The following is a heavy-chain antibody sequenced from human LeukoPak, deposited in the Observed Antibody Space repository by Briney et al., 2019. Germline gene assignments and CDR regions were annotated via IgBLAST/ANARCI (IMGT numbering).Heavy chain of an antibody. CDR2: ISSSGSTI. V-gene: IGHV3-48*03. D-gene: IGHD6-6*01. Sequence: QPGGSLRLSGAASGFTFSSYDMNWVRQAPGKGLEWVSYISSSGSTIYYADSVKGRFTISRDNAKNSLYLQMNSLRAEDTAVYYCARERSSYDYGDYWGQGTLVTVSS. CDR3: ARERSSYDYGDY. CDR1: GFTFSSYD. J-gene: IGHJ4*02.